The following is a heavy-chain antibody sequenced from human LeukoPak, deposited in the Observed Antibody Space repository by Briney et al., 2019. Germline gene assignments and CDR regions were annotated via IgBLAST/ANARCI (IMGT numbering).Heavy chain of an antibody. CDR2: IVVGSGDT. D-gene: IGHD3-10*01. CDR1: GFTFTSSA. V-gene: IGHV1-58*01. CDR3: GADSMPRGVFSYAFDI. J-gene: IGHJ3*02. Sequence: ASVKVSCKASGFTFTSSAVQWVRQARGQRLEWIGWIVVGSGDTNSAQKFQERVTITRDMSTRTAYMELSSLRPEDTAVYYCGADSMPRGVFSYAFDIWGQGTMVTVSS.